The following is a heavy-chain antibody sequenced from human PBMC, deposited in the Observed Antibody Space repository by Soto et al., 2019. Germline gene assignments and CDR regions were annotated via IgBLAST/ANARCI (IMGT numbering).Heavy chain of an antibody. CDR2: IYHTGSP. D-gene: IGHD6-19*01. V-gene: IGHV4-59*01. CDR3: ARGGWYVDY. CDR1: GGSMSGFY. J-gene: IGHJ4*02. Sequence: PSETLSLTCTVSGGSMSGFYWSWIRLCPGKGLEWIAYIYHTGSPEYNPSLNSRVTISIDTSKNQFSLKLSAVTAADTAVYYCARGGWYVDYWGQGTLVTVSS.